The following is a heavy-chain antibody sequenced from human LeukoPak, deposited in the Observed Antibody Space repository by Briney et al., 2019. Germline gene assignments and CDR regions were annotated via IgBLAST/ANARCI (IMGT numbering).Heavy chain of an antibody. CDR2: ISWNSGSI. Sequence: GGSLRLSCAASGFTFDDYAMHWVRQAPGKGLEWVSGISWNSGSIGYADSVKGRFTISRDNAKNSLYLQMNSLRAEDTALYYCAKGGVGETGYYGMDVWGQGTTVTVSS. J-gene: IGHJ6*02. CDR3: AKGGVGETGYYGMDV. V-gene: IGHV3-9*01. D-gene: IGHD1-14*01. CDR1: GFTFDDYA.